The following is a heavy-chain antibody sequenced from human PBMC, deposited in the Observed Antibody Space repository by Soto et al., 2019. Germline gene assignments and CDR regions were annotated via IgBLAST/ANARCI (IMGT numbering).Heavy chain of an antibody. CDR3: AHRAAAGRADY. J-gene: IGHJ4*02. CDR2: IYWDDDK. D-gene: IGHD6-13*01. CDR1: GFSLSTSGVG. V-gene: IGHV2-5*02. Sequence: QITLKESGPTLVKPTQTLTLTCTFSGFSLSTSGVGVGWIRQPPGKALEWLALIYWDDDKRYSPSLKSRLTITKDTSKNQVVLTMTNIDPVDTATYYCAHRAAAGRADYWGQGTLVTVSS.